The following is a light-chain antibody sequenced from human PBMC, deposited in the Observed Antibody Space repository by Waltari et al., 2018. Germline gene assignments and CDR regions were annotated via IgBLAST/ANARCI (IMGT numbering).Light chain of an antibody. J-gene: IGLJ3*02. CDR2: VKSDGSH. CDR1: GGHSNYP. CDR3: QTGGFGILL. V-gene: IGLV4-69*01. Sequence: QLMLTQSPSASASLGASVKLTCTLSGGHSNYPIAWHQQQPEKGPRYLKTVKSDGSHIKGDGIPVRLSVPSSGADDHLTNSSLQSEDGTDYSCQTGGFGILLFGGWTKLNVL.